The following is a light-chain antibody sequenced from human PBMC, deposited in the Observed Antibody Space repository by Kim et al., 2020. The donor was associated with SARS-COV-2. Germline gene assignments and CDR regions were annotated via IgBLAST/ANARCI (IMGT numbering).Light chain of an antibody. J-gene: IGKJ2*01. CDR3: HQSSSLPHT. CDR2: YAS. V-gene: IGKV6D-21*02. CDR1: PSISSS. Sequence: SGTPKEKVALPLRASPSISSSYHWYQQKPDQSPKLLIKYASPSISGVPSRFSGSGSGTDFTLTINSLEAEDAAAYYCHQSSSLPHTFVQGTKLEIK.